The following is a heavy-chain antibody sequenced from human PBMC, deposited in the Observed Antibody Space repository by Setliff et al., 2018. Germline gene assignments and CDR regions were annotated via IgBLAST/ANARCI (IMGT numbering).Heavy chain of an antibody. Sequence: SETLSLTCTVSGDSISSGDSYWSWIRQPPGKGLEWIGYIYYSGSTYYNPSLKSRVTISLDTSKNQFSPKLTSVTAADTAVYYCAGGRRYDYGWDFDYWGQGTLVTVSS. CDR3: AGGRRYDYGWDFDY. CDR1: GDSISSGDSY. CDR2: IYYSGST. V-gene: IGHV4-30-4*08. D-gene: IGHD4-17*01. J-gene: IGHJ4*02.